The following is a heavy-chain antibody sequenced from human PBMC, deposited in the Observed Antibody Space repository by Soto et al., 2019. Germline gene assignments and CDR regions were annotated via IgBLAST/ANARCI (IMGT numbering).Heavy chain of an antibody. Sequence: PSETLSLTGSVAGVAMTNGGNSWSWILQSAEKGREWLGYIGHLETTYYNPSIKRRRSLSIDRTRNQFSLSLSSITAADKAVYYCARGGGYDSFDFWGQGIQVTVSS. CDR2: IGHLETT. J-gene: IGHJ4*02. V-gene: IGHV4-30-2*06. CDR3: ARGGGYDSFDF. CDR1: GVAMTNGGNS. D-gene: IGHD2-15*01.